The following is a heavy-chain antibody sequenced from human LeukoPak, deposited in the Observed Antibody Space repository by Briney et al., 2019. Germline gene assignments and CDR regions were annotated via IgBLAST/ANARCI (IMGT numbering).Heavy chain of an antibody. CDR1: GYTFTGYY. Sequence: ASVKVSCKASGYTFTGYYMHWVRQAPAQGLEWMGWINPNSGGTNYAQKFQGRVTMTRDTSISTAYMELTRLRSDDTAVYYCARSYDSSGYPHDYWGQGTLVTVSS. D-gene: IGHD3-22*01. J-gene: IGHJ4*02. CDR2: INPNSGGT. V-gene: IGHV1-2*02. CDR3: ARSYDSSGYPHDY.